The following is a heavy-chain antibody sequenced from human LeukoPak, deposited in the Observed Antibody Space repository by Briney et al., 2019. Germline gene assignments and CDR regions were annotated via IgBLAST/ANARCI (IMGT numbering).Heavy chain of an antibody. CDR3: AKDRSYSGYEPLDY. D-gene: IGHD5-12*01. Sequence: GGSLRLSCAASGFTFDDYAMHWVRQAPGKGLEWVSGISWNSGSIGYADSVKGRFTISRDNSKNTLYLQMDSLRVEDTAVYYCAKDRSYSGYEPLDYWGQGTLVTVSS. J-gene: IGHJ4*02. CDR2: ISWNSGSI. V-gene: IGHV3-9*01. CDR1: GFTFDDYA.